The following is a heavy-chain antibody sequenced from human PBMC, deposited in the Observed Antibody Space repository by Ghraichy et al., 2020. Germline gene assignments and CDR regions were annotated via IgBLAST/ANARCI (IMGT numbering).Heavy chain of an antibody. CDR3: AKDKWELPNWYFDL. CDR2: IRYDGSNK. V-gene: IGHV3-30*02. Sequence: GGSLRLSCAASGFTFSSYGMHWVRQAPGKGLEWVAFIRYDGSNKYYADSVKGRFTISRDNSKNTLYLQMNSLRAEDTAVYYCAKDKWELPNWYFDLWGRGTLVTVSS. J-gene: IGHJ2*01. CDR1: GFTFSSYG. D-gene: IGHD1-26*01.